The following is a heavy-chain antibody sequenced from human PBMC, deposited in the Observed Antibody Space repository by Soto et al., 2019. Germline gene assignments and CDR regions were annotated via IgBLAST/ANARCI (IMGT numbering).Heavy chain of an antibody. CDR2: IWYDGSNK. D-gene: IGHD1-26*01. Sequence: ESGGGVVQPGRSLRLSCAASGFTFSSYGMHWVRQAPGKGLEWVAVIWYDGSNKYYADSVKGRFTISRDNSKNTLYLQMNSLRAEDTAVYYCARDFSGGSYFLIYWGQGTLVTVSS. J-gene: IGHJ4*02. V-gene: IGHV3-33*01. CDR3: ARDFSGGSYFLIY. CDR1: GFTFSSYG.